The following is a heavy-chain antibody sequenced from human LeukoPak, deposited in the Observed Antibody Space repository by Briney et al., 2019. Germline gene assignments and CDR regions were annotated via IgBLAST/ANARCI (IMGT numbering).Heavy chain of an antibody. Sequence: ASVKVSCKASGGTFSSYAISWVRQAPGHGLEWRGGTIPIFGTANYAQKFQGRVTITADKSTSTAYMELSSLRSEDTAVYYCARDMATEDYFDYWGQGTLVTVSS. CDR2: TIPIFGTA. CDR3: ARDMATEDYFDY. J-gene: IGHJ4*02. V-gene: IGHV1-69*06. CDR1: GGTFSSYA. D-gene: IGHD5-12*01.